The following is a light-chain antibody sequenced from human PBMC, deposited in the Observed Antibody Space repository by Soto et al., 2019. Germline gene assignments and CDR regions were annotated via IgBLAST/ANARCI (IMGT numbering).Light chain of an antibody. CDR1: QIFINNY. CDR3: QHYGRSPTWT. J-gene: IGKJ1*01. V-gene: IGKV3-20*01. CDR2: GQX. Sequence: SVLTPSPVTVSLSPGERATLCCRASQIFINNYLAWYLQKAGQAPRLLXXGQXTRATAIPDRFSGSGSGKDFTLTIIRLEPEYSAGYYCQHYGRSPTWTFGQGTKVDIK.